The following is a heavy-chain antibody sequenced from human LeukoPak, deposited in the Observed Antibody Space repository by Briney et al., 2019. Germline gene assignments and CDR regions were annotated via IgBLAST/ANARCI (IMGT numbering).Heavy chain of an antibody. CDR2: ITTSGDTT. CDR1: GFTFSSYS. Sequence: GGSLRLSCAASGFTFSSYSMNWVRQAPGKGLEWVSYITTSGDTTYYADSVKGRFTISRDNAKNSLYLHMNSLRAEDTAVYYCAREKYYYDSSGYSEFDYWGQGTLVTVSS. V-gene: IGHV3-48*01. CDR3: AREKYYYDSSGYSEFDY. D-gene: IGHD3-22*01. J-gene: IGHJ4*02.